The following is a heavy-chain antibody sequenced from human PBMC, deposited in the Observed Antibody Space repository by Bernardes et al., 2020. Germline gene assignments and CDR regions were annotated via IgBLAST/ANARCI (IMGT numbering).Heavy chain of an antibody. CDR1: GFTFSGSA. J-gene: IGHJ4*01. Sequence: GGSLRLSCAASGFTFSGSAIHWVRQPPGKGLEWVGRIRSKTNNYATSYAASVKGRFTISRDDSKNTAYLRVNGLQTDDTAVYYCAASAYSNNWYTSPDCWGHGTLVTVSS. V-gene: IGHV3-73*01. D-gene: IGHD6-13*01. CDR2: IRSKTNNYAT. CDR3: AASAYSNNWYTSPDC.